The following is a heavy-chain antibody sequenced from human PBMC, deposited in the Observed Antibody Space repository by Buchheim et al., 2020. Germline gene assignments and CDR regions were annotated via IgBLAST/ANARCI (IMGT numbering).Heavy chain of an antibody. D-gene: IGHD2-15*01. CDR2: IKEDGSQK. CDR3: ARDVTHPIDS. V-gene: IGHV3-7*01. Sequence: EVELVESGGTLVQPGGSLRLSCAASGFTFSDYWMTWVRQAPGKGLEWVANIKEDGSQKYYVDSVKGRFNISSDNAKNSLFLQMNSLKVEDTAVYFCARDVTHPIDSWGQGTL. J-gene: IGHJ4*02. CDR1: GFTFSDYW.